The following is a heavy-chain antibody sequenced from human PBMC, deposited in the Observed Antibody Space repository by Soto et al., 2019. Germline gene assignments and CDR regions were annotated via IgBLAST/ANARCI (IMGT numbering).Heavy chain of an antibody. CDR2: IFYSGTT. J-gene: IGHJ4*02. V-gene: IGHV4-31*03. Sequence: QVQLQESGPGLVKPSQTLSLTCTVSGGSISSGGYFWSWIRQPPGKGLEWIGNIFYSGTTYYNPSLKSRVTISVDTSMTLFSLKLRSVTAADTAVYFCARGVLYWGQGTLVTVSS. CDR3: ARGVLY. D-gene: IGHD1-1*01. CDR1: GGSISSGGYF.